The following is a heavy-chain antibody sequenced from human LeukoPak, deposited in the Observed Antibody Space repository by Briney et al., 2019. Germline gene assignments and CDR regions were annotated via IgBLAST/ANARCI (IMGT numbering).Heavy chain of an antibody. CDR1: GGTFSSYA. CDR2: IIPIFGTA. Sequence: VASVKVSCKASGGTFSSYAISWVRQAPGQGLAWMGGIIPIFGTANYAQKFQGRVTITADESTSTAYMELSSLRSEDTAVYYCARTIFGVVMDYYYYYYMDVWGKGTTVTVSS. D-gene: IGHD3-3*01. J-gene: IGHJ6*03. V-gene: IGHV1-69*01. CDR3: ARTIFGVVMDYYYYYYMDV.